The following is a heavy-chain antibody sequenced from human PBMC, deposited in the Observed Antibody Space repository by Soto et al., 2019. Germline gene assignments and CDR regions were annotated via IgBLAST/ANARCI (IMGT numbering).Heavy chain of an antibody. CDR3: ARDQPLGYCSSTSCSTRFDP. V-gene: IGHV1-69*06. J-gene: IGHJ5*02. CDR1: GGTFSSYA. D-gene: IGHD2-2*01. CDR2: IIPIFGTA. Sequence: QVQLVQSGAEVKKPGSSVKVSCKASGGTFSSYAISWVRQAPGQGLEWMGGIIPIFGTANYAQKFQGRVTITADKSTSTAYMELSSVRSEDTAVYYCARDQPLGYCSSTSCSTRFDPWGQGTLVTVSS.